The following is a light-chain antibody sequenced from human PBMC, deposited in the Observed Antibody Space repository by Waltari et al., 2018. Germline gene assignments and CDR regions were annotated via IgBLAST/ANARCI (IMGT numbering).Light chain of an antibody. Sequence: EVVMTHSPATLSVSLGERAILSCRASQSVNNNLAWYQRKPGQAPRLLIYGASTRATGIAARFSGRGSGTEFTLTISSLQSEDSAIYFCQQYNRWPPTFGPGTKVDIK. V-gene: IGKV3-15*01. CDR3: QQYNRWPPT. CDR2: GAS. J-gene: IGKJ3*01. CDR1: QSVNNN.